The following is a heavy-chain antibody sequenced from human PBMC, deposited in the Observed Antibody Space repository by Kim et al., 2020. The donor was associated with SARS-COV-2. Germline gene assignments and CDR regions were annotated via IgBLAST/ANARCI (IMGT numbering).Heavy chain of an antibody. CDR3: ARDASSPVGY. J-gene: IGHJ4*02. D-gene: IGHD6-19*01. CDR2: TI. V-gene: IGHV3-48*03. Sequence: TIDYAASVKGRFTITRDNAKNSLYLQMNSLRAEDTAVYYCARDASSPVGYWGQGTLVTVSS.